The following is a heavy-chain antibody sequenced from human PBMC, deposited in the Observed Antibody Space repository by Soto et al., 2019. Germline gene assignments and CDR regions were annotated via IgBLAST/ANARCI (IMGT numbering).Heavy chain of an antibody. D-gene: IGHD4-17*01. CDR1: GFSLSTSGVG. Sequence: QITLKESGPTLVKPTQTLTLTCTFSGFSLSTSGVGVGWIRQPPGKALEWLALIYWDDDKRYSPSLKSRLTITKDTSKNQVVLTMINMDPVDTATYYCAHYFYGVTDYWGQGTLVTVSS. J-gene: IGHJ4*02. CDR3: AHYFYGVTDY. V-gene: IGHV2-5*02. CDR2: IYWDDDK.